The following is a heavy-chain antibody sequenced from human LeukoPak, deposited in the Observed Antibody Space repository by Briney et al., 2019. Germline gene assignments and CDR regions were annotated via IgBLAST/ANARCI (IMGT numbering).Heavy chain of an antibody. CDR3: ARGVKRGLLWFGGLHRVRWFDP. CDR1: GGSISSSNW. J-gene: IGHJ5*02. CDR2: IYHSGST. V-gene: IGHV4-4*02. Sequence: SETLSLTCTVSGGSISSSNWWSWVRQPPGKGLEWIGEIYHSGSTNYNPSLKSRVTISVDKSKNQFSLKLSSVTAADTAVYYCARGVKRGLLWFGGLHRVRWFDPWGQGTLVTVSS. D-gene: IGHD3-10*01.